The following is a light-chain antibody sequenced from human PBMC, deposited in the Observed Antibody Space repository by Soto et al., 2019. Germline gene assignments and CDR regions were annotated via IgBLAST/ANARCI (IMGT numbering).Light chain of an antibody. J-gene: IGKJ1*01. CDR1: QSVNSY. CDR2: DAS. Sequence: EIVLTQSPATLSLSPGERATLSCRASQSVNSYLACYQQKPGQAPRLLIYDASNRATGIPARFSGSGSGTDFTLTISSLEPEDFAVYYCQQRSNWPPWTFGQGTKVEVK. CDR3: QQRSNWPPWT. V-gene: IGKV3-11*01.